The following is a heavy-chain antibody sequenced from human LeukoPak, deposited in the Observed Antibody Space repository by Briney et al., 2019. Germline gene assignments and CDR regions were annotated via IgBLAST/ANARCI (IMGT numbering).Heavy chain of an antibody. Sequence: SETLSLTCSISGGSISSFYWSWIRQPAGKGLEWIGRLSTRGNTDYNPSLKSRVTLSVDTSNNQFSLKLTSVTAADTAVYYCARVYDSGSQAYFYYMDVWGKGTTVTISS. V-gene: IGHV4-4*07. CDR2: LSTRGNT. J-gene: IGHJ6*03. D-gene: IGHD3-10*01. CDR1: GGSISSFY. CDR3: ARVYDSGSQAYFYYMDV.